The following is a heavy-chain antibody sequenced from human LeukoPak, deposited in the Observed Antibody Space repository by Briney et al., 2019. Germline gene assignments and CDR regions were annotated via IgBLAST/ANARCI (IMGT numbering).Heavy chain of an antibody. V-gene: IGHV3-23*01. Sequence: QPGGSLRLSCAASGFTFSSYAMSWVRQAPGKGLEWVSGISGSTYYAESVKGRFTISRDTSKNTLFLQMSGLRAEDTAVYFCAKAGYGGYLGGYFDYWGQGTLVTVSS. CDR3: AKAGYGGYLGGYFDY. CDR1: GFTFSSYA. CDR2: ISGST. D-gene: IGHD5-12*01. J-gene: IGHJ4*02.